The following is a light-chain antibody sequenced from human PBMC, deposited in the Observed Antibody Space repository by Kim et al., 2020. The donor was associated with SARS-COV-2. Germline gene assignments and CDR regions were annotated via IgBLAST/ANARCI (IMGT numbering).Light chain of an antibody. V-gene: IGLV2-14*03. Sequence: GQSITISCTGTSSDIGYYDYVSCYQQHPGKAPKLMIYDVNNRPSGVSNRFSGSKSGNTASLNISGLQAEDEADYHCSAYTNRRTWVFGGGTKLTVL. CDR1: SSDIGYYDY. J-gene: IGLJ3*02. CDR2: DVN. CDR3: SAYTNRRTWV.